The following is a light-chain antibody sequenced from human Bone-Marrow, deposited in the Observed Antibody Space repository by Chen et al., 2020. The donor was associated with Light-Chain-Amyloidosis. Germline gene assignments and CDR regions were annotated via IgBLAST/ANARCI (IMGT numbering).Light chain of an antibody. CDR3: CSYAGSRTVVV. Sequence: QSALTQPASVSGSPGQSITISCTGTSSDVGSYNLVSWYQQHPGKAPKLMIYEVSKRPSGVSNRFSCAKSGNTASLTISGLQAEDEADYYCCSYAGSRTVVVFGGGTKLTVL. J-gene: IGLJ2*01. CDR1: SSDVGSYNL. CDR2: EVS. V-gene: IGLV2-23*02.